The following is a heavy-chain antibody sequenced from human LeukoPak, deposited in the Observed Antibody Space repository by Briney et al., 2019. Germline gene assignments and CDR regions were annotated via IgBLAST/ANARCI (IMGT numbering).Heavy chain of an antibody. CDR1: GFTFSSYA. CDR3: AKDEYGDYPQADY. J-gene: IGHJ4*02. D-gene: IGHD4-17*01. Sequence: GGSLRLSCAASGFTFSSYAMSWVRQAPGKGLEWVSAISGSGGSTYYADSAKGRFTISGDNSKNTLYLQMNSLRAEDTAVYYCAKDEYGDYPQADYWGQGTLVTVSS. V-gene: IGHV3-23*01. CDR2: ISGSGGST.